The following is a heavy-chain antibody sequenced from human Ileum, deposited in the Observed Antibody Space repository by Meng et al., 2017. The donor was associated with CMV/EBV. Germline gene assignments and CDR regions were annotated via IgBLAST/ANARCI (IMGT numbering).Heavy chain of an antibody. D-gene: IGHD4-23*01. CDR1: GFTFSSYA. CDR3: AREGVGNPGWFDP. CDR2: IDTSNNE. V-gene: IGHV3-21*05. J-gene: IGHJ5*02. Sequence: GESLKISCEASGFTFSSYAMNWVRQAPGKGLEWVSHIDTSNNEYYADSVKGRFAISRDNAKNSVYLQMNSLRAEDTALYYCAREGVGNPGWFDPWGQGTLVTVSS.